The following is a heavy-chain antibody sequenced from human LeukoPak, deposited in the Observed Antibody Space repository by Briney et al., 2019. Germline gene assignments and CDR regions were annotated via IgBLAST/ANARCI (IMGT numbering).Heavy chain of an antibody. CDR1: GFAFSNSW. J-gene: IGHJ6*02. D-gene: IGHD1-1*01. V-gene: IGHV3-7*01. Sequence: GGSLRLSCAASGFAFSNSWMSWVRQAPGKGLEWVANINHEGGDIHYVDSVKGRFTISRDNAKDSLYLQINSLRAEDTAVYYCATYINWVAGDVWGQGTTVTVSS. CDR3: ATYINWVAGDV. CDR2: INHEGGDI.